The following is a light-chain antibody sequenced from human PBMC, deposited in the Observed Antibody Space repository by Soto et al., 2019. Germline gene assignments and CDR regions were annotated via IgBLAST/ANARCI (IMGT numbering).Light chain of an antibody. J-gene: IGKJ5*01. CDR1: QSVSSY. CDR2: DAS. Sequence: EIVLTQSPATLSLSPGERATLSCRASQSVSSYLAWYQQKPGQAPRLLIYDASNRATGIPARFSGSGSGTDFTLTISSLEPEAFAVDYCQQRSNWPQITFGQGTRLEIK. CDR3: QQRSNWPQIT. V-gene: IGKV3-11*01.